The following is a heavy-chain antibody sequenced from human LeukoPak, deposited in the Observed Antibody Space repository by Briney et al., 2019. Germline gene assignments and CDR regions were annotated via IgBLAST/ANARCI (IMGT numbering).Heavy chain of an antibody. CDR1: GFTFSSYS. CDR3: ARDRIAAAGTGAGAFDI. J-gene: IGHJ3*02. CDR2: ISSSSSYI. V-gene: IGHV3-21*01. Sequence: GGSLRLSCAASGFTFSSYSMNWVRQAPGKGLEWVSSISSSSSYIYYADSVKGRFTISRDNAKNSLYLQMNSLRAEDTAVYYCARDRIAAAGTGAGAFDIWGQGTMVTVPS. D-gene: IGHD6-13*01.